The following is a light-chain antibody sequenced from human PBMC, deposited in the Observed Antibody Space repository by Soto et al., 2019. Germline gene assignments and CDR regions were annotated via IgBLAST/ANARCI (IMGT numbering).Light chain of an antibody. CDR3: QQYTNWPRT. J-gene: IGKJ1*01. Sequence: IVMTQSPATLSVSPGERATLSCRASQSVNSNLAWYQQKPGQAPRLLIYDASTRATAIPARFSGSGSGTEFTLTISSLQSEDFAVYYCQQYTNWPRTSGQGTKVDIK. CDR1: QSVNSN. V-gene: IGKV3-15*01. CDR2: DAS.